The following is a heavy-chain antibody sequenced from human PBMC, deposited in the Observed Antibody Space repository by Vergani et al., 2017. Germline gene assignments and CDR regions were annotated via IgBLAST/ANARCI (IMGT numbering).Heavy chain of an antibody. D-gene: IGHD2-2*01. V-gene: IGHV1-69*02. CDR3: ARVPDCSRTSCHDAIAAALGNYSGMDV. J-gene: IGHJ6*02. CDR1: GGTFSSYT. Sequence: QVQLVQSGAEVKKPGSSVKVSCKASGGTFSSYTISWVRQAPGQGLEWMGRISPILGIANYAQKFQGRVTITADKPTSTAYMELSSLGSEETAVYYFARVPDCSRTSCHDAIAAALGNYSGMDVWGQGTMVTVSS. CDR2: ISPILGIA.